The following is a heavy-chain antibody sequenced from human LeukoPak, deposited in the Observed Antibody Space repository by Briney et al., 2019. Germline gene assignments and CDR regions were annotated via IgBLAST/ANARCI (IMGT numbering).Heavy chain of an antibody. J-gene: IGHJ5*02. CDR1: GFIFSDYY. CDR2: MSSSGSTI. V-gene: IGHV3-11*04. CDR3: ARERDVYDFWSGYSPGWFDP. D-gene: IGHD3-3*01. Sequence: GGSLRLSCAASGFIFSDYYMSWIRQAPGKGLEWVSYMSSSGSTIYYADSVKGRFTISRDNAKNSLYLQMNSLRAEDTAVYYCARERDVYDFWSGYSPGWFDPWGQGTLVTVSS.